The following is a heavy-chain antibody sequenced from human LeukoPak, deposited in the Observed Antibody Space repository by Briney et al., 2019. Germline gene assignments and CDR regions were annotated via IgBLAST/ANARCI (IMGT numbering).Heavy chain of an antibody. CDR3: ARDDVVVTAIPFDY. CDR1: GYSFTGYY. D-gene: IGHD2-21*02. V-gene: IGHV1-69*04. J-gene: IGHJ4*02. Sequence: SVKVSCKASGYSFTGYYMHWVRQAPGQGLEWMGRIIPILGIANYAQKFQGRVTITADKSTSTAYMELSSLRSEDTAVYYCARDDVVVTAIPFDYWGQGTLVTVSS. CDR2: IIPILGIA.